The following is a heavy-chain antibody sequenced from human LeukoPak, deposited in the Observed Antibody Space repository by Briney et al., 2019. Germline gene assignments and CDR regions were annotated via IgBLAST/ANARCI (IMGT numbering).Heavy chain of an antibody. J-gene: IGHJ6*02. CDR1: GGSISDYY. Sequence: SETLSLTCTVSGGSISDYYWNWIRQSPGKGLEWIGSIYYSGNTKYNPSLKSRVTISVDTSKIQFSLKLRSVTAADTAVYYCARDRGLDYGDYVGKNYGMDVWGQGTTVTVSS. D-gene: IGHD4-17*01. V-gene: IGHV4-59*01. CDR2: IYYSGNT. CDR3: ARDRGLDYGDYVGKNYGMDV.